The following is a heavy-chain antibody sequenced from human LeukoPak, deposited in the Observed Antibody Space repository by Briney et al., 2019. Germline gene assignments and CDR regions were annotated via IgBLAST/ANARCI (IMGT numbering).Heavy chain of an antibody. D-gene: IGHD3-9*01. V-gene: IGHV1-69*05. CDR2: IIPIFGTA. CDR1: GGTFCSYA. CDR3: AGDYDILTGYYHDAFDI. Sequence: SVKDSCKASGGTFCSYAISWVRQAPGQGLEWMGRIIPIFGTANYAQKFQGRVTITTDESTSTAYMELSSLRSEDTAVYYCAGDYDILTGYYHDAFDIWGQGTMVTVSS. J-gene: IGHJ3*02.